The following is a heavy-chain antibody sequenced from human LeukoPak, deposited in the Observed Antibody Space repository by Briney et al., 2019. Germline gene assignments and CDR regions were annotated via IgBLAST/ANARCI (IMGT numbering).Heavy chain of an antibody. CDR3: ARYGGSGSSMYDY. Sequence: SETLSLTCTVSGGSISSGAYYWSWIRQPPGKGLEWIGYIYYSGSTYYNPSLKSRVTISVDRSKNQFSLKLSSVTAADTAVYYCARYGGSGSSMYDYWGQGTLVTVSS. CDR1: GGSISSGAYY. D-gene: IGHD3-10*01. J-gene: IGHJ4*02. V-gene: IGHV4-30-2*01. CDR2: IYYSGST.